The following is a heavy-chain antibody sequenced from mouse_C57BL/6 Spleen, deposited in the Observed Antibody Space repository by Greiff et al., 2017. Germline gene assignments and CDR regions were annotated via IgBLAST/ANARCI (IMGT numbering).Heavy chain of an antibody. CDR1: GYTFTEYT. Sequence: QVQLQQSGAELVKPGASVKLSCKASGYTFTEYTIHWVKQRSGQGLEWIGWFYPGSGSIKYNEKFKDKATLTADKSSSTVYMELSRLTSEDSAVYFGARHEGRTGHYGKKAMDYWGQGTSVTVSS. D-gene: IGHD2-1*01. J-gene: IGHJ4*01. CDR2: FYPGSGSI. CDR3: ARHEGRTGHYGKKAMDY. V-gene: IGHV1-62-2*01.